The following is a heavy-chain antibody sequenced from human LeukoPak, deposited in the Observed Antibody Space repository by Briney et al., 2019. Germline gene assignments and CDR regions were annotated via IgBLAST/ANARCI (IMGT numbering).Heavy chain of an antibody. Sequence: SPTLSLTCAISGDSVSSNSAAWNWIRQSPPRGLEWLGRTYYRSKWYTDYAVSVKSRISINSDTSKNQFSLQLNSVTPEDTAVYYCARGAVAHFDYWGQGTLVTVSS. J-gene: IGHJ4*02. CDR1: GDSVSSNSAA. D-gene: IGHD6-19*01. CDR3: ARGAVAHFDY. V-gene: IGHV6-1*01. CDR2: TYYRSKWYT.